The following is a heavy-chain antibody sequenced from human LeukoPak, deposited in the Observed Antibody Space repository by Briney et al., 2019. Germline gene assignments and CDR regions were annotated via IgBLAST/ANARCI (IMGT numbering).Heavy chain of an antibody. CDR2: IGTAGDT. J-gene: IGHJ4*02. Sequence: GGSLRLSCAASGFTFSSYDMHWVRHATGKGLEWVSAIGTAGDTYYPGSVKGRFTISRENAKNSLYLQMNSLRAGDTAVYYCARSVFSTFYGDPGGSFDYWGQGTLVTVSS. V-gene: IGHV3-13*01. D-gene: IGHD4-17*01. CDR3: ARSVFSTFYGDPGGSFDY. CDR1: GFTFSSYD.